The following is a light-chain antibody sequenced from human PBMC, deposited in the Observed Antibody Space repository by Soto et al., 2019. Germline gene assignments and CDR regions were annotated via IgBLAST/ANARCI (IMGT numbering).Light chain of an antibody. Sequence: QSALTQPPSASGSPGQSVTISCTGSNSDIAVYNYVSWYQQPPGEAPELIIYEVSKRPSGVPDRFSGSKSGNTASLTVSGLQAEDEADYYCSSYAGAHTFVFGPGTKLTVL. V-gene: IGLV2-8*01. CDR2: EVS. CDR1: NSDIAVYNY. CDR3: SSYAGAHTFV. J-gene: IGLJ1*01.